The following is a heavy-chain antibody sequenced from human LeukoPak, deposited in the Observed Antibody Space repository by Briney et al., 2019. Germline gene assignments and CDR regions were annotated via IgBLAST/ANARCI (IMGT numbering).Heavy chain of an antibody. V-gene: IGHV3-53*01. CDR1: GFTVSSNY. D-gene: IGHD6-6*01. J-gene: IGHJ4*02. CDR2: IYSGDST. CDR3: ARAKLGYYFDY. Sequence: GGSLRLSCAASGFTVSSNYMIWVRQAPGKGLEWVSVIYSGDSTYYADSVKGRFTISRDNSKNTLYLQMNSLRADDTAVCYCARAKLGYYFDYWGQGTLVTVSS.